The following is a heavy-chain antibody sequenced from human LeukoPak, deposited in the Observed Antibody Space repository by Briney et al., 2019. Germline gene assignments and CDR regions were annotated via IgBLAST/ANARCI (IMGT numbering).Heavy chain of an antibody. Sequence: GRSLRLSCAASGFTFSSYGMHWVRQAPGKGLEWVAVIWYYGSNKYYADSVKGRFTSSRDNSKNTLYLQMNSLRAEDTAVYYCARAEGIAAAGTGTDYWGQGTLVTVSS. V-gene: IGHV3-33*08. CDR3: ARAEGIAAAGTGTDY. CDR1: GFTFSSYG. D-gene: IGHD6-13*01. J-gene: IGHJ4*02. CDR2: IWYYGSNK.